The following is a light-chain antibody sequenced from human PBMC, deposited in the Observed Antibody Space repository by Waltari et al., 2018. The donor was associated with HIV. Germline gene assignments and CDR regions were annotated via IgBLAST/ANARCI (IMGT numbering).Light chain of an antibody. J-gene: IGLJ2*01. V-gene: IGLV1-51*01. CDR1: PPNLGSVL. CDR2: DDD. Sequence: QPVLTQPPSMSAAPGQTITIARAVTPPNLGSVLFSWYPPLPGIAPKLLIYDDDKRPSGIPDRFSGSKSGTSATLGITGLQPGDEGDYHCGTWDRFLRVGVFGGGTKLTVL. CDR3: GTWDRFLRVGV.